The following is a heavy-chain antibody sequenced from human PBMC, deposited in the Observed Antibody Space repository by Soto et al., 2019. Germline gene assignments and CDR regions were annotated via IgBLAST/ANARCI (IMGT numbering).Heavy chain of an antibody. V-gene: IGHV3-21*01. Sequence: SLRLSCAASGFTFSSYSMNWVRQAPGKGLEWVSSISSSSSYIYYADSVKGRFTISRDNAKNSLYLQMNSLRAEDTAVYYCARVGPVTGTTYDYWGQGTLVTVSS. CDR1: GFTFSSYS. CDR3: ARVGPVTGTTYDY. CDR2: ISSSSSYI. D-gene: IGHD1-7*01. J-gene: IGHJ4*02.